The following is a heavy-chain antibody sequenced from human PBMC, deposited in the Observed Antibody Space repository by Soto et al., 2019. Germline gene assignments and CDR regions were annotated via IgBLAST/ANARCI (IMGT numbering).Heavy chain of an antibody. V-gene: IGHV5-51*01. CDR3: ARSKWSSGWESLGYYYYGMDV. CDR2: IYPGDSDT. Sequence: GESLKISCKGSGYSFTSYWIGWVRQMPGKGLEWMGIIYPGDSDTRYSPSFQGQVTISADKSISTAYLQWSSLKASDTAMYYCARSKWSSGWESLGYYYYGMDVWGQGTTVTVSS. D-gene: IGHD6-19*01. J-gene: IGHJ6*02. CDR1: GYSFTSYW.